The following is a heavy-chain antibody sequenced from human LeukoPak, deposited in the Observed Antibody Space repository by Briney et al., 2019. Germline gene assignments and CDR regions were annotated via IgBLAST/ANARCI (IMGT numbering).Heavy chain of an antibody. Sequence: PSETLSLTCTVSGNYISSGFYWGWIRQPPGKGLEWIGYIYYSGSTNYNPSLKSRVTISVDTSKNQLSLKLTSVTAADTAVYYCARVWVDYGDAKQFDYWGQGTLVTVSS. CDR2: IYYSGST. CDR3: ARVWVDYGDAKQFDY. CDR1: GNYISSGFY. D-gene: IGHD4-17*01. V-gene: IGHV4-61*01. J-gene: IGHJ4*02.